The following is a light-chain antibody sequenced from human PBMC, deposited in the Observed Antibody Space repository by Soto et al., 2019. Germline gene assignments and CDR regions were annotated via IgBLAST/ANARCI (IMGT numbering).Light chain of an antibody. J-gene: IGKJ5*01. CDR1: QSVSSY. Sequence: EIVLTQSPATLSLSPGERATLSCRASQSVSSYLAWYQQKPGQAPRLLIYDASNRATGIPARFSGSGSGTDFTLTISSLEPEDFAVYYCQQRSKWPPITFGQGTRLETK. CDR3: QQRSKWPPIT. V-gene: IGKV3-11*01. CDR2: DAS.